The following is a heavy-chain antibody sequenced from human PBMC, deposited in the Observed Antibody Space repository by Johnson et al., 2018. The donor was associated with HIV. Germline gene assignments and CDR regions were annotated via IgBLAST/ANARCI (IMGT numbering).Heavy chain of an antibody. CDR1: GFTVSRNY. Sequence: VQLVESGGGLVQPGGSLRLSCAASGFTVSRNYMNWVRQAPGKGLEWVGRIRSKTAGGTIEYAAPVKGRFTISRDDSKDTLYLQMNSLRAEDTAVYYCARIGLPYYYGSGSYSHDAFDIWGQGTMVTVSS. V-gene: IGHV3-15*01. D-gene: IGHD3-10*01. J-gene: IGHJ3*02. CDR3: ARIGLPYYYGSGSYSHDAFDI. CDR2: IRSKTAGGTI.